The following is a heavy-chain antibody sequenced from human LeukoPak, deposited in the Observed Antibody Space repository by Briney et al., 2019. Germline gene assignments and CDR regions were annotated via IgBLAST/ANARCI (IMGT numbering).Heavy chain of an antibody. D-gene: IGHD2-2*01. J-gene: IGHJ3*02. CDR1: GFTFSSYG. Sequence: GGSLRLSCAASGFTFSSYGMHWVRQAPGKGLEWVAVIWYDGSNKYYADSVKGRFTISRDNSKNTLYLRMNSLRAEDTAVYYCARGGIVVVPAAIGAFDIWGQGTMVTVSS. CDR2: IWYDGSNK. V-gene: IGHV3-33*01. CDR3: ARGGIVVVPAAIGAFDI.